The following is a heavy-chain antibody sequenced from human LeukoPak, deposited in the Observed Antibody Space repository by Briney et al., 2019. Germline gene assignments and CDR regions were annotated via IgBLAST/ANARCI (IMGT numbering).Heavy chain of an antibody. J-gene: IGHJ4*02. Sequence: GGSLRLSCAASGFAFSGSAIHWVRQASGKGLEWVGRIRTIASNYATTYAASVKGRFTISRDDSKNTAYLQMNSLKNEDTAVYYCTRLGGVRSRDDEFDYWGQGTLVTVSS. CDR1: GFAFSGSA. D-gene: IGHD2-8*02. V-gene: IGHV3-73*01. CDR3: TRLGGVRSRDDEFDY. CDR2: IRTIASNYAT.